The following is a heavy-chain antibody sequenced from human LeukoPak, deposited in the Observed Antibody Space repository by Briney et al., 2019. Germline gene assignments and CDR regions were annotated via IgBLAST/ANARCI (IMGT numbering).Heavy chain of an antibody. CDR3: ARGSGVVVISYFDY. D-gene: IGHD3-22*01. Sequence: PGGSLRLSCAASGFSVSSNFMSWVRQAPGKGLEWVSVIYSAGSTYYADSVKGRFTISRDNAKNSLYLQMNSLRAEDTAVYYCARGSGVVVISYFDYWGQGTLVTVSS. J-gene: IGHJ4*02. CDR2: IYSAGST. V-gene: IGHV3-53*01. CDR1: GFSVSSNF.